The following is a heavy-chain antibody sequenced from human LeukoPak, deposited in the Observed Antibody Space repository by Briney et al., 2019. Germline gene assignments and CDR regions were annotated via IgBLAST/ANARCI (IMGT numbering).Heavy chain of an antibody. CDR3: ARDARRITMIVVVIPYLDY. CDR2: INPIVGST. J-gene: IGHJ4*02. Sequence: ASVKVSCKASGYTFTSYYMHWVRQAPGQGLEWMGIINPIVGSTSYAQKFQGRVTMTRDTSTSTVYMELSSLRSEDTAVYYCARDARRITMIVVVIPYLDYWGQGTLVSVCS. D-gene: IGHD3-22*01. V-gene: IGHV1-46*03. CDR1: GYTFTSYY.